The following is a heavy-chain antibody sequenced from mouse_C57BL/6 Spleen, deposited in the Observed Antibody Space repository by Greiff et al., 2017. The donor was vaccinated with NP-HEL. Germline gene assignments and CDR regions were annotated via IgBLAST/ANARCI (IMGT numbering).Heavy chain of an antibody. CDR3: ARGFTTVVDYAMDY. CDR1: GFTFSDYG. V-gene: IGHV5-17*01. Sequence: EVKLVESGGGLVKPGGSLKLSCAASGFTFSDYGMHWVRQAPEKGLEWVAYISSGSSTIYYADTVKGRFTISRDNATNTLFLQMTSLRSEDTAMYYCARGFTTVVDYAMDYWGQGTSVTVSS. D-gene: IGHD1-1*01. CDR2: ISSGSSTI. J-gene: IGHJ4*01.